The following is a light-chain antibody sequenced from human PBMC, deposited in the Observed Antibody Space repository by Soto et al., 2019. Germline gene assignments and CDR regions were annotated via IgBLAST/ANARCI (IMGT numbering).Light chain of an antibody. CDR2: XAS. CDR3: QHYNCYGT. CDR1: QSLXRW. Sequence: IQLTQSASTLPASVGDRVTITCRASQSLXRWLGWYQKRPGKAPKILIYXASSLETGVPSRFSGSGCGTEFTITISSLQADDVATYYCQHYNCYGTFGQGTKVDI. J-gene: IGKJ1*01. V-gene: IGKV1-5*01.